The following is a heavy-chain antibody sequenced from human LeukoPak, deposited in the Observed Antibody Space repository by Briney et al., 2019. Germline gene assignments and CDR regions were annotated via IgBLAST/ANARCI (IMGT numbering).Heavy chain of an antibody. CDR2: IYYSGST. V-gene: IGHV4-59*01. CDR3: ARDAAGTWDNWFDP. Sequence: SETLSLTCTVSGGSISSYSWSWIRQPPGKGLEWIGYIYYSGSTNYNPSLKSRVTISVDTSKNQFSLKLSSVTAADTAVYYCARDAAGTWDNWFDPWGQGTLVTVSS. J-gene: IGHJ5*02. CDR1: GGSISSYS. D-gene: IGHD6-13*01.